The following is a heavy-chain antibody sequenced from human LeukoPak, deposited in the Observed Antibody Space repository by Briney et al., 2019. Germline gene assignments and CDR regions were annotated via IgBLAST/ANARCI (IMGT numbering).Heavy chain of an antibody. D-gene: IGHD7-27*01. CDR3: ARGELGIVWDKYYYMDV. Sequence: SETLSLTCTVSGVSISSYYWSWIRQPPGKGLEWIGYIYTSGSTNYNPSLKSRVTMSVDTSKTQFSLKLSSVTAADTDVYYCARGELGIVWDKYYYMDVWGKGTTVTVSS. V-gene: IGHV4-4*08. CDR1: GVSISSYY. J-gene: IGHJ6*03. CDR2: IYTSGST.